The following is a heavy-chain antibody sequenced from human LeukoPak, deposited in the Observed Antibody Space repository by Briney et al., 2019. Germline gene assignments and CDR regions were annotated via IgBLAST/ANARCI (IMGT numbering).Heavy chain of an antibody. D-gene: IGHD3-10*01. Sequence: KPSETLSLTCAVSGYSISSGCYWGWIRQPPGKGLEWIGTIYHSGTTYYNPSLKSRVTISVDTSKNQFSLKLSSVTAADTAVYYCARRYYYGEPFDYWGQGTLVTVSS. CDR1: GYSISSGCY. J-gene: IGHJ4*02. CDR3: ARRYYYGEPFDY. V-gene: IGHV4-38-2*01. CDR2: IYHSGTT.